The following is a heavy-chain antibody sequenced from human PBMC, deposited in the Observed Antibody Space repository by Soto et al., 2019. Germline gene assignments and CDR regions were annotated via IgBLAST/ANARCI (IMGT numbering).Heavy chain of an antibody. J-gene: IGHJ4*02. CDR2: INPNSGGT. D-gene: IGHD5-18*01. CDR1: GYTFTVYY. Sequence: ASVKVSCKAPGYTFTVYYMHWVRQAPAQGLEWMGWINPNSGGTNYAQKFQGWVTMTRDTSISTAYMELSRLRSDDTAVYYCARVHGSYGHDYCGQGTLVTVSS. CDR3: ARVHGSYGHDY. V-gene: IGHV1-2*04.